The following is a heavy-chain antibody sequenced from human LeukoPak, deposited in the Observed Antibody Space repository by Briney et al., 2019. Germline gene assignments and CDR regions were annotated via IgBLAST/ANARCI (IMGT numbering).Heavy chain of an antibody. CDR1: GGSISSGDYY. J-gene: IGHJ5*02. D-gene: IGHD6-6*01. Sequence: SETLSLTCTVSGGSISSGDYYWSWIRQPPGKGLEWIGYIYYSGSTYYNPSLKSRVTISVDTSKNQFSLKLSSVTAADTAVYYCAREIMAARFDPWGQGTLVTVSS. V-gene: IGHV4-30-4*01. CDR3: AREIMAARFDP. CDR2: IYYSGST.